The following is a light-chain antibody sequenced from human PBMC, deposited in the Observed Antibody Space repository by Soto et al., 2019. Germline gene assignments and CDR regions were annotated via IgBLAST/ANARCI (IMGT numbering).Light chain of an antibody. CDR3: QQFYNYPRT. CDR1: DDITNY. V-gene: IGKV1D-13*01. J-gene: IGKJ1*01. CDR2: DAS. Sequence: AIQLTQSPSSLSTSVGDRVTVTCRASDDITNYLAWYQQKAGKAPKLLIYDASTLYSGVPSRFSGSGSGTDFTLTISYLQSEDFGTYYCQQFYNYPRTFGQGTKVDIK.